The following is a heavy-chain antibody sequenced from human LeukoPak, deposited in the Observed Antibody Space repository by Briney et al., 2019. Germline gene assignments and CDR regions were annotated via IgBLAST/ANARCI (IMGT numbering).Heavy chain of an antibody. V-gene: IGHV4-34*01. CDR2: INHSGST. J-gene: IGHJ5*02. CDR1: GGSFSGYY. D-gene: IGHD5-12*01. Sequence: PSETLSLTCAVYGGSFSGYYWSWIRQPPGKGLEWIGEINHSGSTNYNPSLKSRVTISVDTSKNQFSLKLSSVTAADTAVYYCARGQLRLGRPYHANRFDPWGQGTLVTVSS. CDR3: ARGQLRLGRPYHANRFDP.